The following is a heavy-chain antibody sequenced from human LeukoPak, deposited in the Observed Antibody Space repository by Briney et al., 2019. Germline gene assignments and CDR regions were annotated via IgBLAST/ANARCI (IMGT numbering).Heavy chain of an antibody. CDR3: VRNSGYGSDY. V-gene: IGHV1-2*02. CDR1: VYTFTGDY. CDR2: INPNSRGT. J-gene: IGHJ4*02. Sequence: ASVKLSCKASVYTFTGDYMHCGGQAAGHGREWMGGINPNSRGTNYTPKFQGRVPMTRETSISTAYMELRRLRSDDTAVYYCVRNSGYGSDYWGQGTLVTVSS. D-gene: IGHD5-12*01.